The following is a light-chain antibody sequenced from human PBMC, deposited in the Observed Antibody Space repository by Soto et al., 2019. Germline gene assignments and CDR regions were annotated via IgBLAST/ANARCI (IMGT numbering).Light chain of an antibody. CDR3: SSFTSSNTWV. CDR1: SSDVGGYNY. V-gene: IGLV2-14*01. J-gene: IGLJ3*02. CDR2: EVS. Sequence: QSALTQPASVSGSPGQSITISCSRSSSDVGGYNYVSWYQQHPGKAPKLMIYEVSNRPSGVSDRFSGSKSGNTASLTISGLRADDEADYYCSSFTSSNTWVFGGGTKLTVL.